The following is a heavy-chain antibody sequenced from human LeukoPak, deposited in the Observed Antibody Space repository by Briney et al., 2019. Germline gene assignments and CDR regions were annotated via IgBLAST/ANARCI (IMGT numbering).Heavy chain of an antibody. J-gene: IGHJ3*02. CDR2: INHSGST. CDR1: GGSFSGYY. Sequence: SETLSLTCAVYGGSFSGYYWSWIRQPPGNGLEWIGEINHSGSTNYNPSLKSRVTISVDTSKNQFSLKLSSVTAADTAVYYCARGVVVPAAAGAFVIWGQGTMVTVSS. V-gene: IGHV4-34*01. D-gene: IGHD2-2*01. CDR3: ARGVVVPAAAGAFVI.